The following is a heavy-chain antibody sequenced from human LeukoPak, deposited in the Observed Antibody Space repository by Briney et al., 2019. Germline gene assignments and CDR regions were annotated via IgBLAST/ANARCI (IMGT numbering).Heavy chain of an antibody. CDR2: ISTKGGST. V-gene: IGHV3-64*02. Sequence: PGGSLRLSCAASGFTFSSYGMSWVRQAPGKGLESVAAISTKGGSTSYADSVEGRMTISRDDSKNTLFLQMGSLTTDDMGLYFCARDRSGAFDYWGQGTLVTVSS. CDR1: GFTFSSYG. CDR3: ARDRSGAFDY. D-gene: IGHD6-19*01. J-gene: IGHJ4*02.